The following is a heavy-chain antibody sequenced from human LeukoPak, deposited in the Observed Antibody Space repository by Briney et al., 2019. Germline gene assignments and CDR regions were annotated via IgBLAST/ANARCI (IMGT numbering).Heavy chain of an antibody. V-gene: IGHV1-2*02. J-gene: IGHJ3*02. D-gene: IGHD5-18*01. CDR3: ARDSPNPWVYRTAIGAFDI. Sequence: ASVKVSCKASGYTFTGYYMHWVRQAPGQGLEWMGWINPNSGGTNYAQKFQGRVTMTRGTSISTAYMELSRLRSDDTAVYYCARDSPNPWVYRTAIGAFDIWGQGTMVTVSS. CDR1: GYTFTGYY. CDR2: INPNSGGT.